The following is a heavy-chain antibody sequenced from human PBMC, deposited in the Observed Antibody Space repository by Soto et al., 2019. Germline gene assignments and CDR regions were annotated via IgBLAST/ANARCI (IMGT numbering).Heavy chain of an antibody. J-gene: IGHJ6*04. D-gene: IGHD6-13*01. Sequence: PGGSLRLSCAASGFTFSSYGMHWVRQAPGKGLEWVAVISYDGSNKYYADSVKGRFTISRDNSKNTLYLQMNSLRAEDTAVYYCAAGAGRVCYYGMDVWGKGTTVTVSS. CDR3: AAGAGRVCYYGMDV. V-gene: IGHV3-30*03. CDR2: ISYDGSNK. CDR1: GFTFSSYG.